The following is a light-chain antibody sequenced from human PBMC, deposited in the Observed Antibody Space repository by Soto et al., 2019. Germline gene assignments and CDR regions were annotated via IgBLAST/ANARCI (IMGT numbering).Light chain of an antibody. CDR3: HRYNSVPLT. V-gene: IGKV1-27*01. J-gene: IGKJ4*01. CDR1: QGIGNF. CDR2: AAS. Sequence: DIEMTQSPSSLSSSLGDTFTITFRASQGIGNFLAWYQQKPGDVPKLLIYAASTVQSGGPSRFSGSGSGTDFTLTISSLQPEDVATYFCHRYNSVPLTFGGGTKVDIK.